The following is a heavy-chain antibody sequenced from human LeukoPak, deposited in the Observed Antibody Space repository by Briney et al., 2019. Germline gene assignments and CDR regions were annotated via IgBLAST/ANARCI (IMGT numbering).Heavy chain of an antibody. J-gene: IGHJ4*02. CDR2: ISGSGGRT. CDR3: AKSHWRDGGTYLHYFDY. CDR1: GFTFSSYA. Sequence: GGSLRLSCAASGFTFSSYAMSWVRQAPGKGLEWVSVISGSGGRTYYADSVKGRFTISRDNSKNTLFLQMNSLRAEDTAVYYCAKSHWRDGGTYLHYFDYWGQGTLVTVSS. D-gene: IGHD1-26*01. V-gene: IGHV3-23*01.